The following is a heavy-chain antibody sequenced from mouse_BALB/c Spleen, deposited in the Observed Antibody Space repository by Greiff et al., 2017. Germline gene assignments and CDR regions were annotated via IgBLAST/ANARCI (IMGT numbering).Heavy chain of an antibody. CDR2: ISDGGSYT. J-gene: IGHJ1*01. CDR1: GFTFSDYY. CDR3: ARGGGYWYFDV. D-gene: IGHD1-1*02. V-gene: IGHV5-4*02. Sequence: EVKLVESGGGLVKPGGSLKLSCAASGFTFSDYYMYWVRQTPEKRLEWVATISDGGSYTYYPDSVKGRFTISRDNAKNNLYLQMSSLKSEDTAMYYCARGGGYWYFDVWGAGTTVTVSS.